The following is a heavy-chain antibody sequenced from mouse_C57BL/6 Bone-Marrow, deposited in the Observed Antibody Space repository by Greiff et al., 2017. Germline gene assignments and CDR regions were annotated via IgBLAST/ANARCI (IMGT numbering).Heavy chain of an antibody. D-gene: IGHD1-1*01. Sequence: EVQLQQSVAELVRPGASVKLSCTASGFNIKNTYMHWVKQRPEQGLEWIGRIDPANGNTKYAPKFQGKATITADTSSNTAYLQLSSLTSEDTAIYYCARSEVYYGSSYSAWFAYWGQGTLVTVSA. CDR1: GFNIKNTY. J-gene: IGHJ3*01. CDR3: ARSEVYYGSSYSAWFAY. CDR2: IDPANGNT. V-gene: IGHV14-3*01.